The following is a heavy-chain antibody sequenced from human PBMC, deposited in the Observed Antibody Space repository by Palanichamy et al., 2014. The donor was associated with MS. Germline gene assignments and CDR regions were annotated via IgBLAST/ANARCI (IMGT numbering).Heavy chain of an antibody. Sequence: QVQLVQSGAEVKKPGSSVKVSCKASGGTFSTYTITWVRQAPGQGLEWMGVLIPLFGTANYAQNFQGRVTITADKSTNTAYMELSSPRSDDTAVYYCARVSYGSGPFYFDYWGQGTLVTVSS. CDR3: ARVSYGSGPFYFDY. V-gene: IGHV1-69*06. CDR2: LIPLFGTA. D-gene: IGHD3-10*01. J-gene: IGHJ4*02. CDR1: GGTFSTYT.